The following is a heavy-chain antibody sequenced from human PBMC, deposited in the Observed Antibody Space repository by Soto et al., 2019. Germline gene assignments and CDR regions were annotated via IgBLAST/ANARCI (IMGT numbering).Heavy chain of an antibody. CDR1: GGSISSYY. V-gene: IGHV4-59*01. J-gene: IGHJ6*02. Sequence: PSETLSLTCTVSGGSISSYYWSWIRQRPGKGLEWIGYIYYSGSTNYNPSLKSRVTISVDTSKNQFSLTLSSVTAADTAVYYCARRNWLDYYYGMDVWGQGTTVTVSS. D-gene: IGHD3-9*01. CDR2: IYYSGST. CDR3: ARRNWLDYYYGMDV.